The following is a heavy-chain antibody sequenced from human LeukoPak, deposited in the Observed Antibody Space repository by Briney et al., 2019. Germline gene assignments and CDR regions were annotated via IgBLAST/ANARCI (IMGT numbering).Heavy chain of an antibody. D-gene: IGHD3-22*01. CDR3: ARGDYYDSSGYDY. V-gene: IGHV4-59*01. J-gene: IGHJ4*02. CDR1: GGSSSSYY. Sequence: SETLSLTCAVSGGSSSSYYWSWIRQPPGKGLEWIGYIYYSGSTNYNPSLKSRVTISVDTSKNQFSLKLSSVTAADTAVYYCARGDYYDSSGYDYWGQGTLVTVSS. CDR2: IYYSGST.